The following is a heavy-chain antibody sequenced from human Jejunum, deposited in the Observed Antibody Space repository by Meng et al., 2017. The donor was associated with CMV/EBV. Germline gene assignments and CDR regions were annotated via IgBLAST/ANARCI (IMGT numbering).Heavy chain of an antibody. V-gene: IGHV4-39*01. D-gene: IGHD2-21*01. CDR1: SISSSGFY. J-gene: IGHJ6*02. CDR3: VRHALFQSGSPYVMDV. CDR2: FFASRTI. Sequence: SISSSGFYWDWVRQTPGKGLEWIGTFFASRTINYMPSLKSRIIISVDTSKNEFSLKLSSVTAADAAVYYCVRHALFQSGSPYVMDVWGQGTTVTVSS.